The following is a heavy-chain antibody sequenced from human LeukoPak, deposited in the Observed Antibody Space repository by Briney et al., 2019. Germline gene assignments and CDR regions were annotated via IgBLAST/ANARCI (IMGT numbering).Heavy chain of an antibody. D-gene: IGHD3-10*01. CDR3: ARGRGFARAFDI. V-gene: IGHV4-4*09. Sequence: SETLSLTCTVSGGSISTYYWSWIRQPPGKGLEWIGYIYTSGSTNYNPSLKSRVTISVDTSKNQFSLKLSSVTAADTAVYYCARGRGFARAFDIWGQGTMVTVSS. CDR1: GGSISTYY. CDR2: IYTSGST. J-gene: IGHJ3*02.